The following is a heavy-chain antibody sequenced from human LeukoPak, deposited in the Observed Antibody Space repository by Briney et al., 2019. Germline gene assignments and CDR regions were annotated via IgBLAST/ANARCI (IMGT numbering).Heavy chain of an antibody. CDR1: GFTFSSYA. V-gene: IGHV3-30-3*01. CDR2: ISFDVGIN. CDR3: ARVPIVVVPAAMSDYYYYYGMDV. D-gene: IGHD2-2*01. J-gene: IGHJ6*02. Sequence: GGSLRLSCAASGFTFSSYAMHWVGQAPGKGLHWVSVISFDVGINYYADSVKGRFTISRDNSKNTLYLQMNSLRAEDTAVYYCARVPIVVVPAAMSDYYYYYGMDVWGQGTTVTVSS.